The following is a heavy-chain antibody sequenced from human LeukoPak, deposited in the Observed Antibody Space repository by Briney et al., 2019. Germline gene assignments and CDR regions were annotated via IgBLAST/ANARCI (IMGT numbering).Heavy chain of an antibody. Sequence: GGSLRLSCEVSGFSVGGYALHWVRQAPGKGLEWVAVISFDGSQRYYADSVKGRFTISRDTFKNTLFLQMDSLSGEDTGFCYCARSDRGDYNFDYWGQGTLVTVSS. D-gene: IGHD4-17*01. CDR3: ARSDRGDYNFDY. J-gene: IGHJ4*02. CDR1: GFSVGGYA. V-gene: IGHV3-30*04. CDR2: ISFDGSQR.